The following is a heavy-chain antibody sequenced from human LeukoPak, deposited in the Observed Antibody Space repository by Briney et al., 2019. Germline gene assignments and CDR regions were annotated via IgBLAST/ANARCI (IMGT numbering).Heavy chain of an antibody. V-gene: IGHV3-15*01. CDR3: ARVRSDSSGWYEFDY. D-gene: IGHD6-19*01. CDR2: IKSKTDGGTT. J-gene: IGHJ4*02. Sequence: GGSLRLSCEASGFTFSNAWMSWVRQAPGKGLEWVGRIKSKTDGGTTDYAAPVKGRFTISRDDSKNTLYLQMNSLRAEDTAVYYCARVRSDSSGWYEFDYWGQGTLVTVSS. CDR1: GFTFSNAW.